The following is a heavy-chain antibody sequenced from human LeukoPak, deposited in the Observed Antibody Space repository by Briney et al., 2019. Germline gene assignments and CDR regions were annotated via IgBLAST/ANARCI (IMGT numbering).Heavy chain of an antibody. CDR1: GGSISSYY. D-gene: IGHD3-10*01. CDR3: ARGQTLRGVLIASRVFDY. CDR2: IYHSGST. J-gene: IGHJ4*02. V-gene: IGHV4-59*08. Sequence: WETLSLTCTVSGGSISSYYWSWIRQPPGEGLEWIGFIYHSGSTNYNPSLKSRVTISVDTSTNQFSLKMKSVTAADTAVYYCARGQTLRGVLIASRVFDYWGQGTLVTVSS.